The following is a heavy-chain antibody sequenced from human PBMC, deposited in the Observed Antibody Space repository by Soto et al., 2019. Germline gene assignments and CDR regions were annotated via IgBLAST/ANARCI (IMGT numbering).Heavy chain of an antibody. CDR1: EFTFNTYA. V-gene: IGHV3-30*03. Sequence: QAQLVESGGGVVQPGRSLRLSCAASEFTFNTYAMHWVRQAPGKGLEWVAVIAHDGNDKYYADSVKGRFTISRDNSKNALYLQMKTLRPEDTAMYYCARDGGNYVPSYYGMDVWGQGTTVTVSS. D-gene: IGHD1-26*01. J-gene: IGHJ6*02. CDR2: IAHDGNDK. CDR3: ARDGGNYVPSYYGMDV.